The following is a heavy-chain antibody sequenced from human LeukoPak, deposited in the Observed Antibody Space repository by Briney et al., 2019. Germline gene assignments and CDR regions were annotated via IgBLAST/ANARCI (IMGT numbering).Heavy chain of an antibody. CDR2: INHSGST. D-gene: IGHD1-26*01. Sequence: SETLSLTCAVYGGSFSGYYWSWIRQPPGKGLEWIGEINHSGSTNYNPSLKSRVTISVDTSKNQFSLKLSSVTAADTAVYYCARVPSRGIVGATYYFDYWGQGTLVTVSS. J-gene: IGHJ4*02. CDR1: GGSFSGYY. V-gene: IGHV4-34*01. CDR3: ARVPSRGIVGATYYFDY.